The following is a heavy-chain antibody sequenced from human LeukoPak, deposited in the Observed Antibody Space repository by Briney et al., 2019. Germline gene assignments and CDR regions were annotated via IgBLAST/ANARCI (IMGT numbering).Heavy chain of an antibody. V-gene: IGHV3-7*01. Sequence: SGGSLRLSCAASGFTFSSYWMSWVRQAPGKGLEWVANIKQDGSEKYYVDSVKGRFTISRDNAKNSLYLQMNSLRAEDTAVYYCARVRYYDSSGYPAPNDAFDIWGQGTMVTVSS. CDR3: ARVRYYDSSGYPAPNDAFDI. D-gene: IGHD3-22*01. CDR2: IKQDGSEK. J-gene: IGHJ3*02. CDR1: GFTFSSYW.